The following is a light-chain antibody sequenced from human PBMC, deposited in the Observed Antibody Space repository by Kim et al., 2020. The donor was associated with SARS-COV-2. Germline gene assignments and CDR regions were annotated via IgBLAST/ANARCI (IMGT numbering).Light chain of an antibody. J-gene: IGLJ2*01. CDR2: EVS. V-gene: IGLV2-8*01. Sequence: GQSVTISCSGTSSDIGIYNYVSWYQQHPGKTPKRLIYEVSKRPSGVPDRFSGSKSGNTASLTVSGLQADDEADYYCSSFAAGNSLLFGGGTQLTVL. CDR1: SSDIGIYNY. CDR3: SSFAAGNSLL.